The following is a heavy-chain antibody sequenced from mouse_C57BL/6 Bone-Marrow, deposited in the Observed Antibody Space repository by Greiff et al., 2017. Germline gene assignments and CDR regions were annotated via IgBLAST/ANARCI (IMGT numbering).Heavy chain of an antibody. CDR2: ISDGGSYT. CDR1: GFTFSSYA. J-gene: IGHJ4*01. D-gene: IGHD1-1*01. CDR3: ARAPYYYGSRAMDY. Sequence: EVQLVESGGGLVKPGGSLKLSCAASGFTFSSYAMSWVRQTPEKRLEWVATISDGGSYTYYPDNVKGRFTISRDNAKNNLYLQMSHLKSEDTAMYYCARAPYYYGSRAMDYWGQGTSVTVSS. V-gene: IGHV5-4*01.